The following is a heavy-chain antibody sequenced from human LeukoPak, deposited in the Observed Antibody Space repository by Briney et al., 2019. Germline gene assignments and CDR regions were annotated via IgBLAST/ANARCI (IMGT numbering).Heavy chain of an antibody. V-gene: IGHV4-34*01. Sequence: PSETLSLTCAVYGGSFSGYYWSWIRQPPGKGLEWIGEINHSGSTNYNPSLKSRVTISVDTSKNQFSLKLSSVTAADTAVYYCARASAYYDSSGYYYNYFDYWGQGTLVTVSS. CDR2: INHSGST. CDR3: ARASAYYDSSGYYYNYFDY. CDR1: GGSFSGYY. J-gene: IGHJ4*02. D-gene: IGHD3-22*01.